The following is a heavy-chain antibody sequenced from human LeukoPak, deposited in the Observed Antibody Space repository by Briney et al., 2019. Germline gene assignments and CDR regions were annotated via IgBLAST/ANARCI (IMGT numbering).Heavy chain of an antibody. V-gene: IGHV3-7*01. CDR3: ARAIGKSEGY. Sequence: GGSLRLSCAASGSTFSTYTMSWVRQAPGKGLEWVANIKQDGSEKYYADSVKGRFTISRDNAKNSLYLQMNSLRAEDTAVYYCARAIGKSEGYWGQGTLVTVSS. CDR2: IKQDGSEK. D-gene: IGHD4-23*01. J-gene: IGHJ4*02. CDR1: GSTFSTYT.